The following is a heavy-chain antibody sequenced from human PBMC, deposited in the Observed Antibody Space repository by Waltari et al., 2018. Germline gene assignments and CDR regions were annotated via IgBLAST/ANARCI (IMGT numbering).Heavy chain of an antibody. D-gene: IGHD3-3*01. CDR3: ARPYYDFWSGSDYYGMDV. CDR2: IYYSGST. V-gene: IGHV4-39*01. Sequence: QLQLQESGPGLVKPSETLSLTCTVSGGSISSSSYSWGWIRQPPGKGLEWIGSIYYSGSTYYNPSLKSRVTISVDTSKNQFSLKLSSVTAADTAVYYCARPYYDFWSGSDYYGMDVWGQGTTVTVSS. J-gene: IGHJ6*02. CDR1: GGSISSSSYS.